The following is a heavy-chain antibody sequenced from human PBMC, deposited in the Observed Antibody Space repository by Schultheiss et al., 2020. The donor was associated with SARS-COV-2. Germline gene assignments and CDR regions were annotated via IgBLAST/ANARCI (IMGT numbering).Heavy chain of an antibody. J-gene: IGHJ4*02. V-gene: IGHV3-9*01. CDR2: ISWNSGSI. CDR3: AKDIGSSPVFDY. D-gene: IGHD6-6*01. CDR1: GFTFDDYA. Sequence: SLKISCAASGFTFDDYAMHWVRQAPGKGLEWVSGISWNSGSIGYADSVKGRFTISRDNAKNSLYLQMNSLRAEDTALYYCAKDIGSSPVFDYWGQGTLVTVSS.